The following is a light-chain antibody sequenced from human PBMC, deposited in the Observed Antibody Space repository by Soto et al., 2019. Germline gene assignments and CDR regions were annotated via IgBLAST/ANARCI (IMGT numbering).Light chain of an antibody. CDR1: QSIASY. Sequence: DIQMTQSPSSLSASVGDRVTITCRASQSIASYLNWYQQKPGKAPKILIYAASTLESGVPSRFRGSTSGADFTLTINILQPEDFATYYCQQYNSYPGTFGQGTKVEIK. J-gene: IGKJ1*01. CDR3: QQYNSYPGT. V-gene: IGKV1-39*01. CDR2: AAS.